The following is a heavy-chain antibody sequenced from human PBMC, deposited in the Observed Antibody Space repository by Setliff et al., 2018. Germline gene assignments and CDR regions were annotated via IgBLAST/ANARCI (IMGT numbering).Heavy chain of an antibody. CDR2: IYYSGST. Sequence: PSETLSLTCTVSGGSISSSSYYWGWIRQPPGKGLEWIGSIYYSGSTYYNPSLKSRVTISVDKSQNQFSLKLSSVTAADTAVYYCARVSQLVVLSLYYYYGMDVWGQGTTVTVSS. CDR3: ARVSQLVVLSLYYYYGMDV. J-gene: IGHJ6*02. V-gene: IGHV4-39*07. CDR1: GGSISSSSYY. D-gene: IGHD6-6*01.